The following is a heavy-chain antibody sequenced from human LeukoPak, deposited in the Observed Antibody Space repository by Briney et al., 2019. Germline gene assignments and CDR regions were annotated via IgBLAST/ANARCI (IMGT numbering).Heavy chain of an antibody. CDR3: ARFNGDYYRIDY. D-gene: IGHD2-21*02. V-gene: IGHV3-21*04. J-gene: IGHJ4*02. CDR2: ISRSSNYI. Sequence: GGSLRLSCEVSGLTFSSYSMNWVRQAPGKGLEWFSSISRSSNYIYYAASLKGRFTISRDNAKNSLYLQMNSLRVEDTALYYCARFNGDYYRIDYWGQGTLVTVSS. CDR1: GLTFSSYS.